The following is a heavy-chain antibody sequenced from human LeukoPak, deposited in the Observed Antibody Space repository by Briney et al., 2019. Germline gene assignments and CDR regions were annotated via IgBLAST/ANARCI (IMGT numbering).Heavy chain of an antibody. CDR1: GFTFSSYA. Sequence: GGSLRLSCAASGFTFSSYAMHWVRQAPGKGLEWVAVISYDGSNKYYADSVKGRFTISRDNSKNTLYLQMNSLRAEDTAVYYCASYAFDIWVKGQWSPSLQ. CDR3: ASYAFDI. J-gene: IGHJ3*02. V-gene: IGHV3-30-3*01. CDR2: ISYDGSNK.